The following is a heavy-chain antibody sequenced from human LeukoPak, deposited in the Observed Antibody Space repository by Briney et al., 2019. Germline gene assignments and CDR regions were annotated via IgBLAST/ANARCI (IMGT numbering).Heavy chain of an antibody. J-gene: IGHJ6*04. D-gene: IGHD2-15*01. CDR1: GGTFSSYA. V-gene: IGHV1-69*13. Sequence: SVKVSCTASGGTFSSYAISWVRQAPGQGLEWMGGIIPIFGTANYAQKFQGRVTITAGESTSTAYMELSSLRSEDTAVYYCARHPGYCSGGSCYYYYYYGMDVWGKGTTVTVSS. CDR2: IIPIFGTA. CDR3: ARHPGYCSGGSCYYYYYYGMDV.